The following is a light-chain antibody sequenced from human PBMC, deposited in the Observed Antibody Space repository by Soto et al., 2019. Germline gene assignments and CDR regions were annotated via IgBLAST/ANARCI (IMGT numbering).Light chain of an antibody. CDR2: AAS. J-gene: IGKJ1*01. CDR3: RKYNGAPWT. Sequence: DIQMTQSPSSLSASVGDRVTITCRASQGIRNYLAWYQQKPGKVPKLLIYAASTLQSGVPSRFSGSGSGTDFTLTISSLQPEDVATYYCRKYNGAPWTFGQGTKVEIK. V-gene: IGKV1-27*01. CDR1: QGIRNY.